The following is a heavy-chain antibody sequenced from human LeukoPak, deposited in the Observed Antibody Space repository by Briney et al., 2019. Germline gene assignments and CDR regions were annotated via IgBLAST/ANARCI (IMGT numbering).Heavy chain of an antibody. Sequence: GGSLRLSCAASGFTFSSYWMTWVRQAPGKGLEWVANMKEDGSEKYYVDSVKGRFTISRDNAKKSLYLQMNSLRAEDTAVYYCAREGGTYDSSGYYQAYDAFDIWGQGTMVTVSS. CDR2: MKEDGSEK. J-gene: IGHJ3*02. V-gene: IGHV3-7*05. CDR1: GFTFSSYW. D-gene: IGHD3-22*01. CDR3: AREGGTYDSSGYYQAYDAFDI.